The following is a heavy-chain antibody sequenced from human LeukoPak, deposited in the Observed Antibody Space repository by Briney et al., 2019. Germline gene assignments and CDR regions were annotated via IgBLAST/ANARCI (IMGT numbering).Heavy chain of an antibody. CDR3: ARGDDFSGDH. J-gene: IGHJ4*02. CDR2: IHPEGNEK. D-gene: IGHD1-1*01. Sequence: GGPLRLSCAVSGFTFSNFWMSWVRQAPGRGLEWVANIHPEGNEKYHVESVKGRFTISRDNAKNLLFLQMNGLRVEDTAVYYCARGDDFSGDHWGQGTLVTVSS. CDR1: GFTFSNFW. V-gene: IGHV3-7*04.